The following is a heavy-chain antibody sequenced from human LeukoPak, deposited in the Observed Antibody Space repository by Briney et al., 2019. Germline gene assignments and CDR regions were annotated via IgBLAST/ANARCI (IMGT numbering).Heavy chain of an antibody. Sequence: HPGGSLRLSCAASGFTFSSYGMHWVRQAPGKGLEWVAVISYDGSNKYYADSVKGRFTISRDNSKNTLYLQMNSLRAEDTAVYYCARGPDGYFDYWGQGTLVTVSS. CDR3: ARGPDGYFDY. CDR2: ISYDGSNK. J-gene: IGHJ4*02. V-gene: IGHV3-30*03. CDR1: GFTFSSYG.